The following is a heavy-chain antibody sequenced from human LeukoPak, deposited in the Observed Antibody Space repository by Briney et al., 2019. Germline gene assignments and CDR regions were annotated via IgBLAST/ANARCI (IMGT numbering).Heavy chain of an antibody. CDR1: GFTFSSYA. CDR2: ISGSGGST. V-gene: IGHV3-23*01. D-gene: IGHD4-17*01. J-gene: IGHJ4*02. Sequence: GGSLRLSCAASGFTFSSYAMSWVRQAPGKGLEWVSAISGSGGSTYYADSVKGRFTISRDNSKNTLYLQMNSLRAEDTAVYYYANLRDYVYLFDYWGQGTLVTVSS. CDR3: ANLRDYVYLFDY.